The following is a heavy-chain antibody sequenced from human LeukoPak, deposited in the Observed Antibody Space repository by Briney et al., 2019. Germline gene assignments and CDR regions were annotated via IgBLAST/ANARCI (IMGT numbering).Heavy chain of an antibody. CDR3: ARDLVDTAMGPLGYYYGMDV. CDR1: GFTFSSYA. D-gene: IGHD5-18*01. V-gene: IGHV3-30*02. Sequence: GGSLRLSCTASGFTFSSYAMHWVRQAPGKGLEWVAFIRYDGSNKYYGDSVKGRFTISRDNSKNTLYLQMNSLRAEDTAVYYCARDLVDTAMGPLGYYYGMDVWGQGTTVTVSS. J-gene: IGHJ6*02. CDR2: IRYDGSNK.